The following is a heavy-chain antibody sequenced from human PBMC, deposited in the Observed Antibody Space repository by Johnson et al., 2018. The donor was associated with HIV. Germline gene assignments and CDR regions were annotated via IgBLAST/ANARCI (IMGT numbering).Heavy chain of an antibody. CDR3: AKDHQWPLVPTVMRDDAFDI. Sequence: QVQLVESGGGVVQPGTSLRLSCAASGFTFSSYGIHWVRQAPGKGLEWVAFLWHDGRDVYYADSVKGRFTVSRDNSKNAGYLQMNSPGAGDTAVYYEAKDHQWPLVPTVMRDDAFDIWGQGTMVTVSS. V-gene: IGHV3-33*03. J-gene: IGHJ3*02. CDR1: GFTFSSYG. D-gene: IGHD5-12*01. CDR2: LWHDGRDV.